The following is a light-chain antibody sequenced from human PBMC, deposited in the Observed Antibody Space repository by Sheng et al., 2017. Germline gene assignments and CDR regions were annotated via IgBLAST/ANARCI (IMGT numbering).Light chain of an antibody. J-gene: IGKJ1*01. CDR3: QQTYGTVWA. CDR1: QNINNF. V-gene: IGKV1-39*01. Sequence: DIQMTQSPSSLSASVGDRVTITCRTSQNINNFLNWYQQKPGRAPNLLIYAASSLQSGVPSRFSGSGSGTDFTLTINSLQPEDFATYYCQQTYGTVWAFGQGTKVEIK. CDR2: AAS.